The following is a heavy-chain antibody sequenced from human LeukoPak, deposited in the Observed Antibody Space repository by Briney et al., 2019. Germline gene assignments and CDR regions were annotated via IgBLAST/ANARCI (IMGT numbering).Heavy chain of an antibody. CDR3: ARETGSYDFWSGHDAFDI. CDR1: GGTFSSYA. J-gene: IGHJ3*02. CDR2: IIPIFGSA. V-gene: IGHV1-69*05. Sequence: GASVKVSCKASGGTFSSYAISWVRQAPGQGLEWMGGIIPIFGSANYAQKFQGRVTITTDESTSTAYMELSSLRSEDTAVYYCARETGSYDFWSGHDAFDIWGQGTMVTVSS. D-gene: IGHD3-3*01.